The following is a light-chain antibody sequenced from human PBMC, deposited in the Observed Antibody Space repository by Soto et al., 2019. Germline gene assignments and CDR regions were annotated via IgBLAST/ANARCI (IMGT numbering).Light chain of an antibody. CDR2: ANK. CDR3: QSYDTSQSGYV. V-gene: IGLV1-40*01. J-gene: IGLJ1*01. CDR1: SSNIGAGYD. Sequence: QTVVTQPPSVSGAPGQRVTISCTGSSSNIGAGYDVHWYQQLPGTAPKLLIYANKNRPAGVPDRFSASKSGTSASLAITGLQAEDEADYYCQSYDTSQSGYVFGTGTKVTVL.